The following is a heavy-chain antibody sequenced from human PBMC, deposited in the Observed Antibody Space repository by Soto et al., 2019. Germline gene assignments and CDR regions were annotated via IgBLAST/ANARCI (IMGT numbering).Heavy chain of an antibody. D-gene: IGHD1-1*01. V-gene: IGHV1-46*01. CDR1: RYTFTNFY. CDR3: ARSQLGRPLEV. CDR2: INPSGGST. J-gene: IGHJ3*01. Sequence: ASVKVSCKASRYTFTNFYIHWLRQAPGQGLEWMGIINPSGGSTTYPQKFQGRVTMTRDTSTSTVHMELITLRSEDTAVYYCARSQLGRPLEVWGPGTMVTVSS.